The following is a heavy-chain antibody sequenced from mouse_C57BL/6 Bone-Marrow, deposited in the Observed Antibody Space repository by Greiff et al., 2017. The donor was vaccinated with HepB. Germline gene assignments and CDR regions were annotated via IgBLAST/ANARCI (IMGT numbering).Heavy chain of an antibody. V-gene: IGHV1-81*01. J-gene: IGHJ3*01. D-gene: IGHD1-1*01. CDR1: GYTFTSYG. Sequence: VKLVESGAELARPGASVKLSCKASGYTFTSYGISWVKQRTGQGLEWIGEIYPRSGNTYYNEKFKGKATLTADKSSSTAYMELRSLTSEDSAVYFCARRSYGSSYWFAYWGQGTLVTVSA. CDR3: ARRSYGSSYWFAY. CDR2: IYPRSGNT.